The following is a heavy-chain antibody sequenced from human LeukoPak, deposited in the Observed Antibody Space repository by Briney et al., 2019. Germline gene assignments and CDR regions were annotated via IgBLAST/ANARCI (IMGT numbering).Heavy chain of an antibody. CDR2: MNPNSGGT. Sequence: ASVKLSRTASGYTFTGYYMHWVRQAPGQGLEWKGWMNPNSGGTNYAQKFQGRVTITRDTSNSTAYLELSRLRSDDTAVYYCARMVRVPPAGTLFDYWGQGTLVTVSS. D-gene: IGHD3-10*01. V-gene: IGHV1-2*02. CDR1: GYTFTGYY. CDR3: ARMVRVPPAGTLFDY. J-gene: IGHJ4*02.